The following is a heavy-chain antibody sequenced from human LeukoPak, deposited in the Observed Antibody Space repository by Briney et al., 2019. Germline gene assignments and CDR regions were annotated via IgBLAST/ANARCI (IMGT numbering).Heavy chain of an antibody. D-gene: IGHD1-1*01. V-gene: IGHV4-39*01. Sequence: PSETLSLTCTVSGGSISSNSYYWGWIRQPPGKGLEWIGSIYYSGSTYYNPSLKSRVTISIDTSKNQFSLKLSSVTAADTAVYYCARQPRLASVHYWGQGTLVTVSS. CDR2: IYYSGST. CDR3: ARQPRLASVHY. CDR1: GGSISSNSYY. J-gene: IGHJ4*02.